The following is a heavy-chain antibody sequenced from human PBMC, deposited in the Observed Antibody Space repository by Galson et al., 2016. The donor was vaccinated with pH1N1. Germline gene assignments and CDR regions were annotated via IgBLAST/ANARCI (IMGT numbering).Heavy chain of an antibody. CDR2: ISWNSGSI. D-gene: IGHD1-26*01. CDR3: AEVAGYYLGYLDY. J-gene: IGHJ4*02. CDR1: GFTFDDYA. V-gene: IGHV3-9*01. Sequence: SLRLSCAASGFTFDDYAMHWVRQAPGKGLEWVSGISWNSGSIGYADSVKGRFTISRDNAKNSLYLQMNSLRAEDTALYYWAEVAGYYLGYLDYWGQGTLVTSSS.